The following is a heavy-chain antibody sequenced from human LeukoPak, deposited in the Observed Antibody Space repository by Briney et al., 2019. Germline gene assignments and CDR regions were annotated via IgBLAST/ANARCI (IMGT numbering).Heavy chain of an antibody. J-gene: IGHJ4*02. CDR1: GYTFTGYY. D-gene: IGHD3-22*01. V-gene: IGHV1-2*02. Sequence: ASVKVSCKASGYTFTGYYMHWVRQAPGQGLEWMGWINPNSGGTNYSLTVQGRVTMTRDTSISTAYMELSSLRSDDTAVYYCXXDERYDSSGYPFDQWGQGTLVTVSS. CDR2: INPNSGGT. CDR3: XXDERYDSSGYPFDQ.